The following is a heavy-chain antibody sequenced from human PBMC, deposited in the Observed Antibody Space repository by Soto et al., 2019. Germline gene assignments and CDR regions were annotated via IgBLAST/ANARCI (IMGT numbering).Heavy chain of an antibody. Sequence: QVQLVQSGAEVKKPGSSVKVSCKASGGTFSRYSITWVRQAPGHGLEWIGRIIPIFGIASYAQKFQGRVTITADESTSTAYMELRSLRSEDTAVYYCAREDRDRETGLVPAAIDGMDVWGQGTTVTVSS. CDR1: GGTFSRYS. J-gene: IGHJ6*02. CDR3: AREDRDRETGLVPAAIDGMDV. D-gene: IGHD2-2*01. CDR2: IIPIFGIA. V-gene: IGHV1-69*08.